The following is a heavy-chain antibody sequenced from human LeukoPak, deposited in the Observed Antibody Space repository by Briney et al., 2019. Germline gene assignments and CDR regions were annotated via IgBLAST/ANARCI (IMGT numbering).Heavy chain of an antibody. CDR3: ARDGVSGTTVTTMGLMGY. CDR2: ISAYNGNT. D-gene: IGHD4-17*01. J-gene: IGHJ4*02. CDR1: GFTFTSNG. Sequence: ASVKVSCKASGFTFTSNGISWVRQAPGQGLEWMGWISAYNGNTNYEQKLQGRVTMTTDTSTSTAYMELRSLRSDDTAVYYCARDGVSGTTVTTMGLMGYWGQGTLVTVSS. V-gene: IGHV1-18*01.